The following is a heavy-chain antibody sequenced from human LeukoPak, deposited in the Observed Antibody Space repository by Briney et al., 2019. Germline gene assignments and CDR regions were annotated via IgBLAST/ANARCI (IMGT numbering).Heavy chain of an antibody. CDR2: IYYSGST. CDR1: GGSISSSSYY. Sequence: SSETLSLTCTVSGGSISSSSYYWGWIRQPPGKGLEWIGSIYYSGSTYYNPSLKSRVTISVDTSKNQFSLRLSSLTAADTALYYCARDRKYYYHMDVWGKGTTVTVSS. V-gene: IGHV4-39*07. J-gene: IGHJ6*03. CDR3: ARDRKYYYHMDV. D-gene: IGHD1-14*01.